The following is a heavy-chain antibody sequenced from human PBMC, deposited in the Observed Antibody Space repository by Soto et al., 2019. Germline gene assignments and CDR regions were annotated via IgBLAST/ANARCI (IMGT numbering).Heavy chain of an antibody. CDR3: AKHWQNCFAL. CDR1: GFTFSSYA. V-gene: IGHV3-30-3*02. Sequence: QVQLVESGGGVVQPGRSLRLSCAASGFTFSSYAMHWVRQAPGKGLEWVAVISYDGSNKYYADSVKGRFIISRDNSKNTLYLHMNSLRAEDTAAYYCAKHWQNCFALWGQGTLVTVFS. CDR2: ISYDGSNK. J-gene: IGHJ5*02.